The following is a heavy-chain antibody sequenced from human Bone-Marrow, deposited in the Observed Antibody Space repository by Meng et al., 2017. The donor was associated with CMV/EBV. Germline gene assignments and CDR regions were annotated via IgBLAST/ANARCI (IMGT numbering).Heavy chain of an antibody. J-gene: IGHJ4*02. D-gene: IGHD3-22*01. V-gene: IGHV3-9*01. Sequence: SLKISCAASGFTFSSYSMNWVRQAPGKGLEWASGISWNSGSIGYADSVKGRFTISRDNAKNSLYLQMNSLRAEDTALYYCAKDNYYDSSGYYDYWGQGTLVTVSS. CDR1: GFTFSSYS. CDR3: AKDNYYDSSGYYDY. CDR2: ISWNSGSI.